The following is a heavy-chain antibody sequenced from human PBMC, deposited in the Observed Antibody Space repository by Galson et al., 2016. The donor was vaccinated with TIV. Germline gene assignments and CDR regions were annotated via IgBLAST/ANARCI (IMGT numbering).Heavy chain of an antibody. Sequence: SVKVSCKASGFSFSSYDVTWVRQAPGQGLEWMGWRSGDNGNTNYPHNLQGRVTMTRDMSTTTVHMELSSLRSEDTAVYYCARDGYRFGNYFDFWGQGTLVTVSS. CDR1: GFSFSSYD. V-gene: IGHV1-18*01. CDR3: ARDGYRFGNYFDF. CDR2: RSGDNGNT. D-gene: IGHD5-12*01. J-gene: IGHJ4*02.